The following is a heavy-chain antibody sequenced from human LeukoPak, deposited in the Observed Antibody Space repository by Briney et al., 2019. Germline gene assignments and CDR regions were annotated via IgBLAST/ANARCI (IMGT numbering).Heavy chain of an antibody. CDR2: IYYSGIT. J-gene: IGHJ1*01. D-gene: IGHD3-22*01. CDR1: GGSINSSNYY. CDR3: ARDHYYNSSGYTFRH. Sequence: SETLSLTCTVSGGSINSSNYYWGWIRQPPGKGLEWIGNIYYSGITYYNPSLESRVTISVDTSKSQFSLRLSPVNAADTAVYYCARDHYYNSSGYTFRHWGQGTLVTVSS. V-gene: IGHV4-39*07.